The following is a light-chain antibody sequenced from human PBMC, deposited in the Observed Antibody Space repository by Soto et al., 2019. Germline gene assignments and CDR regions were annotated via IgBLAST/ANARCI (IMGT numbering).Light chain of an antibody. CDR1: QGISTY. CDR3: QQSYSTTWT. J-gene: IGKJ1*01. V-gene: IGKV1-39*01. CDR2: AAS. Sequence: IQMTQSPSSLSASVGDLVTITCRASQGISTYLNWYQQKPGKAPKLLIYAASSLQSGVPSRFSGSGSETDFTLTISSLQPEDFATYSCQQSYSTTWTFGQGTKVDIK.